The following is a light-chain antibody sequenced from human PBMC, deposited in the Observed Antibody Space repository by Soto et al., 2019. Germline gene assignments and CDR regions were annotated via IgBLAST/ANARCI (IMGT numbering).Light chain of an antibody. CDR2: EGS. Sequence: QSALTQPASVSGSPGQSITISCTGTSSDVGSYNLVSWYQQHPGKAPKLMIYEGSKRPSGVSNRFSGSKSGNTASLTISGLQAEDEADYSCCSYAGSSTPVFGGGTKLTVL. V-gene: IGLV2-23*01. CDR1: SSDVGSYNL. CDR3: CSYAGSSTPV. J-gene: IGLJ2*01.